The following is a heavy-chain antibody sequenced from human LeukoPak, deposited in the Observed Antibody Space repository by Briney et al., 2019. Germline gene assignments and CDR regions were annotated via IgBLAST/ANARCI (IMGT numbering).Heavy chain of an antibody. J-gene: IGHJ4*02. V-gene: IGHV1-8*01. CDR3: ARGVTMIVGRSYYFDY. CDR1: GYTFTSYD. CDR2: MNPNSGNT. Sequence: GASVKVSCKASGYTFTSYDINWVRQATGQGLEWMGWMNPNSGNTGYAQKFQGRVTMTRNTSISTAYMELSSLRSEDTAVYYCARGVTMIVGRSYYFDYWGQGTLVTVSS. D-gene: IGHD3-22*01.